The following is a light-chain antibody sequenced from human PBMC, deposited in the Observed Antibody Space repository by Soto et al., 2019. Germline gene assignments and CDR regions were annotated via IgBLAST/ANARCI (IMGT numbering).Light chain of an antibody. CDR2: AAS. CDR3: QQSYSTPYT. J-gene: IGKJ2*01. Sequence: DIPMTQSPSSLSASVGDRVTITCRASQSISSYLNWYQQKPGKAPKLLIYAASSLQSGVPSRFSGSGSRTDFTRSISSLQPEDFATYYCQQSYSTPYTFGQGTKLEIK. CDR1: QSISSY. V-gene: IGKV1-39*01.